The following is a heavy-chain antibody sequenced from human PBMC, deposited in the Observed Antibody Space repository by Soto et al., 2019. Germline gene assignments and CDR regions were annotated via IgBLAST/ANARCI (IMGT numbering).Heavy chain of an antibody. Sequence: QVHLVQSGAEVKKPGASVKVSCEASGYTFSNYIITWVRQAPGQGLEWMGRISAYNGNADLAQKFRGRITVTTDASTRTAYMELRSLRPDDTAVYYCGRGNKLVVPGYTPTYYYYGIDVWGQGTTVTVSS. CDR1: GYTFSNYI. CDR3: GRGNKLVVPGYTPTYYYYGIDV. J-gene: IGHJ6*02. CDR2: ISAYNGNA. D-gene: IGHD2-2*01. V-gene: IGHV1-18*01.